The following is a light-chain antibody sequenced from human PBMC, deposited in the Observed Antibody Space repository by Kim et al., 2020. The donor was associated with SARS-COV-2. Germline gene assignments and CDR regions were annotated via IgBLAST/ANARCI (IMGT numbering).Light chain of an antibody. J-gene: IGKJ1*01. CDR3: QQYDSNLWT. CDR2: KAS. V-gene: IGKV1-5*03. CDR1: QSISSW. Sequence: ASVGDTITLTCRASQSISSWLAWYQQKLGQAPKLLIYKASNLQSGVPSRFSGRGSGTEFTLTISSLQPDDFATYYCQQYDSNLWTFGQGTKVDIK.